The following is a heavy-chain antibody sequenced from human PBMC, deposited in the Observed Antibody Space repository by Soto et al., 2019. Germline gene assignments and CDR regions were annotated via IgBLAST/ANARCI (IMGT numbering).Heavy chain of an antibody. CDR2: IWYDGNNK. J-gene: IGHJ4*02. CDR1: GFTFSNYG. CDR3: ARGLHSLFDY. Sequence: GSLLLACTASGFTFSNYGMHWVRQAPGKGLEWVAVIWYDGNNKYYADSVKVRFTISRDNSNNTLYVQMTSLRAEDTDVYYCARGLHSLFDYWGQGTLVTVSS. V-gene: IGHV3-33*01. D-gene: IGHD5-12*01.